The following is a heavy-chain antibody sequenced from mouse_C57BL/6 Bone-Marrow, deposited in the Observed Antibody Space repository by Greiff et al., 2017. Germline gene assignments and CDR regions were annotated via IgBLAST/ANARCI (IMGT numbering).Heavy chain of an antibody. V-gene: IGHV5-6*01. Sequence: EVKLMESGGDLVKPGGSLKLSCAASGFTFSSYGMSWVRQTPDKRLEWVATISSGGSYTYYPDSVKGRFTISRDNAKNTLYLQMSRLKSEDTAMYDCARGLAYYFDYWGKGTTLTVSS. J-gene: IGHJ2*01. CDR2: ISSGGSYT. D-gene: IGHD3-3*01. CDR3: ARGLAYYFDY. CDR1: GFTFSSYG.